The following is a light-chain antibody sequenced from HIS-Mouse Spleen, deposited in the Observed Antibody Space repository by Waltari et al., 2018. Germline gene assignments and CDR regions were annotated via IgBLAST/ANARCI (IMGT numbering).Light chain of an antibody. J-gene: IGLJ2*01. V-gene: IGLV3-10*01. CDR1: ALPNNY. CDR2: EDS. CDR3: YSTDSSGNHRV. Sequence: SYELTQPPSVSVSPGQTARITCSGEALPNNYAYWYQQKSGQAPVLVIYEDSKRPSGIPERFSGSSSGTMATLTISGAQVEDEADYYCYSTDSSGNHRVFGGGTKLTVL.